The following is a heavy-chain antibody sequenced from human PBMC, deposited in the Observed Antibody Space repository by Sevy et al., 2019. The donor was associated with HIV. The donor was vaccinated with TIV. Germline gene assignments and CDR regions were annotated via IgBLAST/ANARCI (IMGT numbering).Heavy chain of an antibody. D-gene: IGHD1-26*01. CDR3: ANAYSGSYSHSYLYALDV. Sequence: GGSLRLSCIGSGFSFSYYGIHWVRQSPGKGLDWVALISHDGINEYYADFVKGRFTISRDNSKNTVYLEMNSLRNEDTAIYFCANAYSGSYSHSYLYALDVWGQGTTVTVSS. CDR1: GFSFSYYG. V-gene: IGHV3-30*18. CDR2: ISHDGINE. J-gene: IGHJ6*02.